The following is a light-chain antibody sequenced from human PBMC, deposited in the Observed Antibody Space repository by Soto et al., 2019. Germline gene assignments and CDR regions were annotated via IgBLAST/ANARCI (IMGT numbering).Light chain of an antibody. CDR3: CSYAGSRGNV. CDR2: EDS. V-gene: IGLV2-23*01. J-gene: IGLJ1*01. CDR1: SSDVWSYNL. Sequence: QAALTQPASVYGSPGQSITISCTGTSSDVWSYNLVSWYQQHPGKAPKLMIYEDSKRPSGVSNRFSGSKSGNTASLTISGLQAEDEADYYCCSYAGSRGNVFGTGTKLTVL.